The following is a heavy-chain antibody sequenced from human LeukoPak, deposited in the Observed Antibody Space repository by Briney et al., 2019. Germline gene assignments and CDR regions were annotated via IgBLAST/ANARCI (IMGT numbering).Heavy chain of an antibody. CDR1: GYTFTSYY. CDR3: AREPYCSSTSCSDY. CDR2: INAGNGNT. D-gene: IGHD2-2*01. J-gene: IGHJ4*02. Sequence: GASVKVSCKASGYTFTSYYMHWVRQAPGQRLEWMGWINAGNGNTKYSQKFQGRVTITRDTSASTAYMELSSLRAEDTAVYYCAREPYCSSTSCSDYWGQGTLVTVSS. V-gene: IGHV1-3*01.